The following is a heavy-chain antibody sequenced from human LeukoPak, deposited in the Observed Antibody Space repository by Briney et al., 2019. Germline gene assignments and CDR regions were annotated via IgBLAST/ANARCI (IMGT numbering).Heavy chain of an antibody. J-gene: IGHJ4*02. V-gene: IGHV4-30-4*01. CDR1: GGSISSGDYY. CDR2: IYYSGIT. Sequence: SQTLSLTCTVSGGSISSGDYYWSWIRQPPGKGLEWIGYIYYSGITYYNPSLKSRVTISVDTSKNQFPLKLRSVTAADTAVYYCARERRGMTQLDYWGQGTLVTVSS. CDR3: ARERRGMTQLDY.